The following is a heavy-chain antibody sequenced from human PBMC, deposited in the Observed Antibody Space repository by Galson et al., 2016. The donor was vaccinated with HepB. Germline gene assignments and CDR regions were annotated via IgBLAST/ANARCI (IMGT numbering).Heavy chain of an antibody. CDR3: ARDYSGQLWLLGGFDY. CDR1: GFTFSDYY. V-gene: IGHV3-11*06. Sequence: SLRLSCAASGFTFSDYYMSWIRQGPGKGLEWVSYISSSGSYTNYADSVKGRFTISRDNPKYSLYLQMNSLRVEDTAVYYCARDYSGQLWLLGGFDYWGQGTLVTVSS. CDR2: ISSSGSYT. D-gene: IGHD5-18*01. J-gene: IGHJ4*02.